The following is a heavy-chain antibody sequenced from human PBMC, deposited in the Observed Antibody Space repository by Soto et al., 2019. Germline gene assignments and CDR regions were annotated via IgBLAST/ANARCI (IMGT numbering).Heavy chain of an antibody. CDR3: GVIMGNYYYGMDV. V-gene: IGHV4-34*01. CDR1: GGSFSGYY. CDR2: IYYSGST. D-gene: IGHD3-10*01. Sequence: SETLSLTCAVYGGSFSGYYWSWIRQPPGKGLEWIGSIYYSGSTYYNPSLKSRVTISVDTSKNQFSLKLSSVTAADTAVYFPGVIMGNYYYGMDVGGQGTTVTVSS. J-gene: IGHJ6*02.